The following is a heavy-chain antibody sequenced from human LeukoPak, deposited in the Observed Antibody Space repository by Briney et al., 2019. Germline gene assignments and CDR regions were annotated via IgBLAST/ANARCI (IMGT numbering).Heavy chain of an antibody. CDR2: IRYDGSDK. D-gene: IGHD6-13*01. J-gene: IGHJ5*02. CDR3: ASAAT. Sequence: PGGSLRLSCAASGFIFTDYGMHWVRQAPGKGLEWLTFIRYDGSDKYYADSVKGRFTISRDNSKNTLYLQMNSLRAEGTAVYYCASAATWGQGTLVTVSS. CDR1: GFIFTDYG. V-gene: IGHV3-30*02.